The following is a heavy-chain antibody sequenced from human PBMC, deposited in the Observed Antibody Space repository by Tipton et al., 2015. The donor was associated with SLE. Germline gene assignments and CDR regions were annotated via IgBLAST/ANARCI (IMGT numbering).Heavy chain of an antibody. V-gene: IGHV4-34*01. CDR2: INHSGST. Sequence: TLSLTCAVYGGSFSDYYWSWIRQPPGKGLEWIGEINHSGSTNYNPSLKSRVTISLDTSKNQFSLKLSSVTAADTAVYYCASWGPIVYYYYYMDVWGKGTTGTVSS. J-gene: IGHJ6*03. CDR1: GGSFSDYY. D-gene: IGHD3-16*01. CDR3: ASWGPIVYYYYYMDV.